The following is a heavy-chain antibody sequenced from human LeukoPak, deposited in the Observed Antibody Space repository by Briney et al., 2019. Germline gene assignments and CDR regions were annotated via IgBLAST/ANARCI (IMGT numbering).Heavy chain of an antibody. J-gene: IGHJ4*02. CDR3: ARDWSAWTMVRGVIDY. V-gene: IGHV3-7*01. CDR1: GFTFSSYW. D-gene: IGHD3-10*01. CDR2: IKQDGSEK. Sequence: GGSLRLSCAASGFTFSSYWMSWVRQAPGKGLEWVANIKQDGSEKYYVDSVEGRFTISRDNAKNSLYLQMNSLRAEDTAVYYCARDWSAWTMVRGVIDYWGQGTLVTVSS.